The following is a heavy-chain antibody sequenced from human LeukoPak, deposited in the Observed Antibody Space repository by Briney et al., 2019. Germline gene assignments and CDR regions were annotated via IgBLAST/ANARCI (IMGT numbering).Heavy chain of an antibody. CDR2: ISGSGGST. Sequence: PGGSLRLSCAASGFSFSSYAMSWVRQAPGKGLEWVSAISGSGGSTYYADSVKGRFTISRDNSKNTLYLQMNSLRAEDTAVYYCARNLRGYVWGSLFDYWGQGTLVTVSS. CDR3: ARNLRGYVWGSLFDY. V-gene: IGHV3-23*01. CDR1: GFSFSSYA. D-gene: IGHD3-16*01. J-gene: IGHJ4*02.